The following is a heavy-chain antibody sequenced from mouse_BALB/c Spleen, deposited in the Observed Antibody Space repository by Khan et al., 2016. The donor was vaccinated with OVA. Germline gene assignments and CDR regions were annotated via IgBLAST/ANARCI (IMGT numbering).Heavy chain of an antibody. D-gene: IGHD2-12*01. CDR2: IYPGGDST. J-gene: IGHJ2*01. CDR1: GYTFSDYV. V-gene: IGHV1-77*01. CDR3: ARSGYCSLVY. Sequence: QVQLQQSGPELVKPGASVKMSCKASGYTFSDYVINWVRQRTGQGLEWIGQIYPGGDSTYYNEMFKGKATLTADKSSNTAYMQLSSLTSEDSAVYFCARSGYCSLVYWGQGATLTVSS.